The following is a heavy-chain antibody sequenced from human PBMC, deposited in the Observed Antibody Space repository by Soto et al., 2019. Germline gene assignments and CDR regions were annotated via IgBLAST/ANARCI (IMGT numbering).Heavy chain of an antibody. CDR3: ARVRNSGYTSLNY. CDR2: MNPNTGDS. J-gene: IGHJ4*02. Sequence: QVHLVQSGAEVKKPGASVRLSCRAYGYTFNGYYIHWVRQAPGQGLEWMGWMNPNTGDSKFAPKFQGWVTMTRDTSISTAYVEMIKLTSDDTAGYYCARVRNSGYTSLNYWGRGTLLVVSS. CDR1: GYTFNGYY. V-gene: IGHV1-2*04. D-gene: IGHD5-12*01.